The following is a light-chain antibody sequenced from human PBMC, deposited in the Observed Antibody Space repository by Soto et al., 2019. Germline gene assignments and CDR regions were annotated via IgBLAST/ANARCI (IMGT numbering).Light chain of an antibody. CDR2: EVS. V-gene: IGLV2-8*01. Sequence: QSALTQHPSASGSPGQSVTISCTGTSSDVGGYNYVSWYQQHPGKAPKLMIFEVSKRPSGVPDRFSGSKSGNTASLTVSGLQAEDEADYYCSSYAGSHVIFGGGTKVTVL. CDR3: SSYAGSHVI. J-gene: IGLJ2*01. CDR1: SSDVGGYNY.